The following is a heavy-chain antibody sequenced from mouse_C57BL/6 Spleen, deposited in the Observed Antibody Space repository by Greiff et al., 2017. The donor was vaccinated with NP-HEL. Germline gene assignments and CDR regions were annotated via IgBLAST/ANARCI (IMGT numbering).Heavy chain of an antibody. CDR3: TTSDDYHYFDY. D-gene: IGHD2-4*01. CDR1: GFNIKDDY. Sequence: EVQLQQSGAELVRPGASVKLSCTASGFNIKDDYMHWVKQRPEQGLEWIGWIDPENGDTEYASKFQGKATITADTSSNTAYLQLSSLTSEDTAVYYWTTSDDYHYFDYWGQGTTLTVSS. V-gene: IGHV14-4*01. J-gene: IGHJ2*01. CDR2: IDPENGDT.